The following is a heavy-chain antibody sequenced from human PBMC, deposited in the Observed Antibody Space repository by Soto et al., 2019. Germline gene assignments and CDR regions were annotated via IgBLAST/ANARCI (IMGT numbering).Heavy chain of an antibody. V-gene: IGHV3-23*01. CDR3: AKNKAGPRRTDSDY. J-gene: IGHJ4*01. CDR2: ISGSGGST. D-gene: IGHD6-13*01. CDR1: GFTFSSYA. Sequence: GGSLRLSCAASGFTFSSYAMSWVRQAPGKGLEWVSAISGSGGSTYYADSVKGRFTISRDNSKNTLYLQMNSLRAEDTAVYYCAKNKAGPRRTDSDYWGHGTQVTVSS.